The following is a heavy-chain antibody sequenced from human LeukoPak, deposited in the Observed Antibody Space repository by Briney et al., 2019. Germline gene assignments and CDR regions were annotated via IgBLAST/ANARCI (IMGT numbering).Heavy chain of an antibody. V-gene: IGHV3-64*02. CDR3: ARDRGWYDY. D-gene: IGHD6-19*01. Sequence: GGSLRLCCAASGFTFSTSPMHWVRQAPGKGLEYVSAISSNGGNTYYADSVKGRFTISRDNSNNTLYLQMGSLRAEDMAVYYCARDRGWYDYWGQGTLVTVSS. J-gene: IGHJ4*02. CDR1: GFTFSTSP. CDR2: ISSNGGNT.